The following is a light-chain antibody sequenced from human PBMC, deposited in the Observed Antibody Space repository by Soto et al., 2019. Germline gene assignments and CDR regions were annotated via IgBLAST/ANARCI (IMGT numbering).Light chain of an antibody. CDR3: QQYDNLPYT. CDR1: QDISNY. CDR2: DAS. Sequence: DIQMTQSPSSLSASVGDRVTITCRASQDISNYLNWYQQKPGKAPKLLIYDASNLETGVPSRFSGSGSGTDFTFTISSLQPEDIATYHCQQYDNLPYTFGQGTKLEIK. V-gene: IGKV1-33*01. J-gene: IGKJ2*01.